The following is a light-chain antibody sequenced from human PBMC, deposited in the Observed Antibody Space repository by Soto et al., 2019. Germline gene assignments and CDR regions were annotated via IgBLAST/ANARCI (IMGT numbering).Light chain of an antibody. CDR2: EVT. V-gene: IGLV2-18*02. CDR1: SSDVGLYNR. Sequence: QSALTQPPSVSGSPGQSVTISCSGTSSDVGLYNRVSWYQQPPGTAPKLMIYEVTNRPSGVPNRFSASKSGNTASLTISGLQAEDEADYYCTSYTSSRTGVFGGGTKLTVL. J-gene: IGLJ3*02. CDR3: TSYTSSRTGV.